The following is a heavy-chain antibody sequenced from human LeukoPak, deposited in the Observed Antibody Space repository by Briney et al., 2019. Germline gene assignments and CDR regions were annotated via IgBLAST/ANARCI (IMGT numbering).Heavy chain of an antibody. V-gene: IGHV1-46*01. Sequence: ASVKVSCKASGYTFTSYYMHWVRQAPGQGLEWMGIINPSGGSTSYAQKFQGWVTMTRDTSISTAYMELSRLRSDDTAVYYCARDIDGMDVWGQGTTVTVSS. CDR1: GYTFTSYY. CDR3: ARDIDGMDV. J-gene: IGHJ6*02. D-gene: IGHD3-16*02. CDR2: INPSGGST.